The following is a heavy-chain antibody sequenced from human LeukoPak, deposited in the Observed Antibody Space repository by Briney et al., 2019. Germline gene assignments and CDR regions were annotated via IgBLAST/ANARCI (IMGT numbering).Heavy chain of an antibody. D-gene: IGHD2-2*01. Sequence: GGSLRLSCAASGFTFSSYWMSWVRQAPGKGLEWVANIKQDGSEKYYVDSVKGRFTISRDNAKNSLYLQMNSLRAEDTAVYYCASDWHRLPFPYYFDYWGQGTLVTVSS. CDR1: GFTFSSYW. CDR3: ASDWHRLPFPYYFDY. V-gene: IGHV3-7*01. J-gene: IGHJ4*02. CDR2: IKQDGSEK.